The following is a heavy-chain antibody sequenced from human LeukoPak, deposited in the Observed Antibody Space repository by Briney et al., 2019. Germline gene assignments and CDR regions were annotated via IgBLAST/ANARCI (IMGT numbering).Heavy chain of an antibody. J-gene: IGHJ6*03. CDR1: GFTFSSYG. CDR3: TKDGDCSSTSCPVIYYYYYMDV. V-gene: IGHV3-30*02. D-gene: IGHD2-2*01. Sequence: GGSLRLSCAASGFTFSSYGMHWVRQAPGKGLEWVAFIRYDGSNKYYADSVKGRFTISRDNSKNTLYLQMNSLRAEDTAVYYCTKDGDCSSTSCPVIYYYYYMDVWGKGTTVTISS. CDR2: IRYDGSNK.